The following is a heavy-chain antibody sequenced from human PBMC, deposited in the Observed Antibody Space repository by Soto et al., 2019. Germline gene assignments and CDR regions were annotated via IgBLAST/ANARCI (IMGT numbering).Heavy chain of an antibody. V-gene: IGHV3-23*01. CDR3: VTMIVVVTPG. D-gene: IGHD3-22*01. CDR2: ISGSGGST. J-gene: IGHJ4*02. CDR1: GLTFSSYA. Sequence: GGSLRLSCAASGLTFSSYAMSWVRQAPGKGLEWASAISGSGGSTYYADSVKGRFTISRDNSKNTLYLQMNSLRAEDTAVYYCVTMIVVVTPGWGQGTLVTVSS.